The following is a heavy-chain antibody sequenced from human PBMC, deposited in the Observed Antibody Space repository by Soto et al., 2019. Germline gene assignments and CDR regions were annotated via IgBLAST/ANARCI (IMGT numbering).Heavy chain of an antibody. Sequence: QVQLQESGPGLVKPSQTLSLTCTVSGGSISSGDYYWSWIRQPPGKGLEWIGYIYYSGSTYYNPSLKSRVTISVDTSKNQFSLNLSSVTAADAAVYYCARGELGYCSGGSCYGMDPNWFDPSGQGTLVTASS. D-gene: IGHD2-15*01. CDR1: GGSISSGDYY. J-gene: IGHJ5*02. CDR2: IYYSGST. V-gene: IGHV4-30-4*01. CDR3: ARGELGYCSGGSCYGMDPNWFDP.